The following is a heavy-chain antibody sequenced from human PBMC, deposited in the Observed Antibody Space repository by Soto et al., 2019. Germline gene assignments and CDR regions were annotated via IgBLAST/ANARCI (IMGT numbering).Heavy chain of an antibody. CDR3: AGTPGRASMIVAGPFDY. V-gene: IGHV1-3*01. Sequence: ASVKVSCKASGYTFTSYAMHWVRQAPGQRLEWMGWINAGNGNTKYSQKFQGRVTITADESTSTAYMELSSLRSEDTAVYYCAGTPGRASMIVAGPFDYWGQGTLVTVSS. D-gene: IGHD3-22*01. CDR1: GYTFTSYA. J-gene: IGHJ4*02. CDR2: INAGNGNT.